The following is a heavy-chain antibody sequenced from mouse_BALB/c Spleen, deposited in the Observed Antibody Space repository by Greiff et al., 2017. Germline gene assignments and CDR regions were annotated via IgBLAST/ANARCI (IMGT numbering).Heavy chain of an antibody. CDR3: ARCYRYDYWYFDV. V-gene: IGHV1-69*02. CDR2: IDPSDGYT. D-gene: IGHD2-14*01. J-gene: IGHJ1*01. CDR1: GYTFTSYW. Sequence: QVQLKQPGAELVKPGASVKLSCKASGYTFTSYWMHWVKQRPGQGLEWIGEIDPSDGYTSYNQKFKGKATLTVDESSSTAYMQLSSLTSEDSAVYYCARCYRYDYWYFDVWGAGTTVTVSS.